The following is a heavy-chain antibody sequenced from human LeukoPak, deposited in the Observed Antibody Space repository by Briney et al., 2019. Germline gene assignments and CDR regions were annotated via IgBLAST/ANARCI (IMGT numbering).Heavy chain of an antibody. Sequence: GGSLRLSCAASGFSFSSSAMSWVRQAPGKGLEWVSVISDSGGSTYYADSVKGRFTISRDNAKNTLYLQMNSLRAEDTAVYYCARTEDSSGWYDNYFDYWGQGTLVTVSS. CDR1: GFSFSSSA. D-gene: IGHD6-19*01. CDR2: ISDSGGST. CDR3: ARTEDSSGWYDNYFDY. J-gene: IGHJ4*02. V-gene: IGHV3-23*01.